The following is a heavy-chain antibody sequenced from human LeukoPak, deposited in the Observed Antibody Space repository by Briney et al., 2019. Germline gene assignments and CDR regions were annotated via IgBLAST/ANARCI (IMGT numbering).Heavy chain of an antibody. V-gene: IGHV4-59*01. Sequence: PSETLSLTCTVSGGSISSYYWSWIRQPPGRGLEWIGYIYYSGSTNYNPSLKSRVTISVDTSKNQFSLKLSSVTAADTAVYYCARGWQYYDFWSGTEYNWFDPWGQGTLVTVSS. D-gene: IGHD3-3*01. J-gene: IGHJ5*02. CDR2: IYYSGST. CDR3: ARGWQYYDFWSGTEYNWFDP. CDR1: GGSISSYY.